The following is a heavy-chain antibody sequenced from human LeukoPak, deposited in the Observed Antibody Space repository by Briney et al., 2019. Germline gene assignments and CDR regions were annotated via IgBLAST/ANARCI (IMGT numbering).Heavy chain of an antibody. Sequence: SETLSLTCTVSGGSVSSSNYYWSWIRQPPGKGVEWVGFFSYNVHSDYNPSLKSRVTISVDTSKNQFSLRLSSVTAADTAIYYCARVSVAGTGPDYWGQGTQVTVSS. CDR3: ARVSVAGTGPDY. CDR1: GGSVSSSNYY. V-gene: IGHV4-61*01. J-gene: IGHJ4*02. CDR2: FSYNVHS. D-gene: IGHD6-13*01.